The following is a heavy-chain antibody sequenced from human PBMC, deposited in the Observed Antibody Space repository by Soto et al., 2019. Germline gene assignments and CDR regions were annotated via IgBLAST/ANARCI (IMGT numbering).Heavy chain of an antibody. CDR2: MNPNSGNT. Sequence: ASVKVSCKASGYTFTSYDINWVRQATGQGLEWMGWMNPNSGNTGYAQKFQGRVTMTRNTSISTAYMELRSLRSDDTAVYYCARTGIAAAGRGTIIDYWGQGTLVTVSS. D-gene: IGHD6-13*01. CDR1: GYTFTSYD. V-gene: IGHV1-8*01. J-gene: IGHJ4*02. CDR3: ARTGIAAAGRGTIIDY.